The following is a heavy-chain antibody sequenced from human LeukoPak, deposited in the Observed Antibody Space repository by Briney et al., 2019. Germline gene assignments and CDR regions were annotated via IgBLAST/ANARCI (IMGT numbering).Heavy chain of an antibody. D-gene: IGHD3-3*01. CDR2: ISYDGSNK. Sequence: GGSLRLSCAASGFTFSSYAMHWVRQAPGKGLEWVAVISYDGSNKYYADSVKGRFTISRDNSKNTLYLQMNSLRAEDTAVYYCARGVYESEVFDYWGQGTLVTVSS. CDR1: GFTFSSYA. J-gene: IGHJ4*02. CDR3: ARGVYESEVFDY. V-gene: IGHV3-30-3*01.